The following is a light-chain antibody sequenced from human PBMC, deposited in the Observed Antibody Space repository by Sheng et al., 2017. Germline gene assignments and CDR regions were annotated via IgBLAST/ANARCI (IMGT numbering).Light chain of an antibody. Sequence: EIVLTQSPGTLSLSPGDRATLSCRASQRVASYLAWYQQKPGQAPRLLIYDTSNRATGIPARFSGSGSGTDFTLTISSLEPEDFAVYYCQQRRNWVLTFGPGTKVDIK. CDR3: QQRRNWVLT. CDR2: DTS. CDR1: QRVASY. V-gene: IGKV3-11*01. J-gene: IGKJ3*01.